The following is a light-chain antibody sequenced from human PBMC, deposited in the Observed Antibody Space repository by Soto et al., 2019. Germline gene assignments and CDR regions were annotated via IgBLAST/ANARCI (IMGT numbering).Light chain of an antibody. CDR1: QAISSW. Sequence: DIQMTQSPSTLSGSVGDRVTITCRGSQAISSWLAWYQQKPGKAPKLLIYKASTLKSGVPSRFSGSGSGTEFTLTISSLRPDDFATYYCQHYNSYSEAFGQGTKVDIK. CDR2: KAS. CDR3: QHYNSYSEA. V-gene: IGKV1-5*03. J-gene: IGKJ1*01.